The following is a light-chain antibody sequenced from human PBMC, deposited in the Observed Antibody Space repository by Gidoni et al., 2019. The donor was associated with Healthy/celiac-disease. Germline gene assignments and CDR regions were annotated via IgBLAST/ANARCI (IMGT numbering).Light chain of an antibody. V-gene: IGLV1-47*01. CDR1: SSNIGSNY. CDR2: RYA. Sequence: QSVLTQPPSASGTPGQRVTNSCSGSSSNIGSNYVYWSQQLPGTAPKLLIYRYAQRPSGVPDRFAGSTSGTSASLAISERRSEDDADYYCAAWDDSLSCSWVFGGGTKLTVL. CDR3: AAWDDSLSCSWV. J-gene: IGLJ3*02.